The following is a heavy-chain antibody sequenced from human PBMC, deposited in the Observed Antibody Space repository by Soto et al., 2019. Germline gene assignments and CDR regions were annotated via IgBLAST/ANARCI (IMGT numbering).Heavy chain of an antibody. CDR2: IIPIFGTA. CDR1: GGTFSSYA. Sequence: SVKVSCKASGGTFSSYAISWVRQAPGQGLEWMGGIIPIFGTANYAQKFQGRVTITADESTSTAYMELSSLRSEDTAVYYCAGGYSYGYNYGMDVWGQGTMVTVSS. CDR3: AGGYSYGYNYGMDV. J-gene: IGHJ6*02. V-gene: IGHV1-69*13. D-gene: IGHD5-18*01.